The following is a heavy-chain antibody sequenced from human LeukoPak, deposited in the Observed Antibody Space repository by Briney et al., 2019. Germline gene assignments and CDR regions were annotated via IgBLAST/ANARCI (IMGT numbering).Heavy chain of an antibody. D-gene: IGHD3-3*01. CDR3: AKAASVRERLGFWSFDY. J-gene: IGHJ4*02. CDR2: ISVSGVST. CDR1: GFTFSSYA. Sequence: PGGSLRLSCAASGFTFSSYAMSWVRQAPGKGLEWVSGISVSGVSTYSADSVKGRFTISRDNTKNTLYLQMNSLRAEDSAVYDCAKAASVRERLGFWSFDYWRQGTVVTVSS. V-gene: IGHV3-23*01.